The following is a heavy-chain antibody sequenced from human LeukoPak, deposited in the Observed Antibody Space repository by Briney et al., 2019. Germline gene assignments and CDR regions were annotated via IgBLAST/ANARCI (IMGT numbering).Heavy chain of an antibody. CDR1: GYTLTELS. Sequence: ASVKVSCKVSGYTLTELSMHWVRQAPGKGLEWMGGFDPEDGETIYAQKFQGRVSMTEDTSTDTAYMELSSLRSEDTAVYYCATYEESGSWRFDPWGQGTLVTVSS. CDR3: ATYEESGSWRFDP. D-gene: IGHD2-15*01. CDR2: FDPEDGET. V-gene: IGHV1-24*01. J-gene: IGHJ5*02.